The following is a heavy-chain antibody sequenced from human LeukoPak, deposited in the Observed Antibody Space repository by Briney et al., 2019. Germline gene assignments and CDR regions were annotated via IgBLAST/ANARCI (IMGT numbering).Heavy chain of an antibody. J-gene: IGHJ4*02. CDR3: AREYSSSHDY. CDR2: ISYDGSNK. D-gene: IGHD6-6*01. Sequence: GGSLRLSCAASGFTFSSHAMHWVRQAPGKGLEWVAVISYDGSNKYYADSVKGRFTISRDNSKNTLCLQMNSLRAEDTAVYYCAREYSSSHDYWGQGTLVTVSS. CDR1: GFTFSSHA. V-gene: IGHV3-30-3*01.